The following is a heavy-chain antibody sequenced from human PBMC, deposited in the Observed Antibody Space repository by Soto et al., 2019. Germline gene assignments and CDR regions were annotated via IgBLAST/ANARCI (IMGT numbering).Heavy chain of an antibody. V-gene: IGHV1-69*02. D-gene: IGHD3-9*01. CDR3: ARGSRGLVITSYSPTDYYYGMDV. CDR2: IIPILGIA. CDR1: GGTFSSYT. J-gene: IGHJ6*02. Sequence: QVQLVQSGAEVKKPGSSVKVSCKASGGTFSSYTISWVRQAPGQGLEWMGRIIPILGIANYAQKFQGRVTITADKSTRPAYMELSSLRSEDTAVYYCARGSRGLVITSYSPTDYYYGMDVWGQGTTVTVSS.